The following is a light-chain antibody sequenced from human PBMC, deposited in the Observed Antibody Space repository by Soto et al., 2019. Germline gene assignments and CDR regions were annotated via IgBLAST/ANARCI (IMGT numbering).Light chain of an antibody. CDR2: EVS. CDR3: SSYTRSSTRV. Sequence: QSVLTQPASVSGSPGQSITISCTGTSSDVGGYNYVSWYQQHPGKVPKVMIYEVSNRPSGVSNRFSGSKSGNTASLTISGLQAEDEADYYCSSYTRSSTRVFGGGTKLTVL. CDR1: SSDVGGYNY. J-gene: IGLJ3*02. V-gene: IGLV2-14*01.